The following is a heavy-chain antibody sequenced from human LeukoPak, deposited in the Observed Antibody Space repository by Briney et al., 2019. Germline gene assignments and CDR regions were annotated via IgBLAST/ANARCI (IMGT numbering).Heavy chain of an antibody. CDR2: IYHSGST. J-gene: IGHJ4*02. D-gene: IGHD3-22*01. V-gene: IGHV4-34*01. CDR3: ARGRDYYDSSGYPGPFDY. Sequence: LRLSCAASGFTFSSYSMNWVRQAPGNGLECIGGIYHSGSTYYNPSLKSRVTISVDTSKNQFSLKLSSVTAADTAVYYCARGRDYYDSSGYPGPFDYWGQGALVTVSS. CDR1: GFTFSSYS.